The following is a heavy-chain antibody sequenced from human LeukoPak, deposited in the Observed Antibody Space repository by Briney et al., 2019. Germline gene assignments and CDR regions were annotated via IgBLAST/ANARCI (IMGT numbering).Heavy chain of an antibody. V-gene: IGHV3-48*02. CDR1: GFTFSSYS. CDR3: ARDRAGRDAFDI. Sequence: GGSLRLSCAASGFTFSSYSMTWVRQAPGKGLEWVSYISSSSSTVYYADSVKGRFTIARDNAKNSLYLQMNSLRDEDTAVYYCARDRAGRDAFDIWGQGTMVTVSS. CDR2: ISSSSSTV. J-gene: IGHJ3*02.